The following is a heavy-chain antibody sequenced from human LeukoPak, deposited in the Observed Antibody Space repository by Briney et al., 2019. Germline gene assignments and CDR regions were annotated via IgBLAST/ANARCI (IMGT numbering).Heavy chain of an antibody. Sequence: GESLKISCKGSGYSFTSYWIGWVRQMPGKGLEWMGIIYPGDSDTRYSPSFQGQVTISADKSISTAYLQWSSLKASDTAMYYCARGIVVVPAAAIPSFDYWGQGTLVTVSS. V-gene: IGHV5-51*01. J-gene: IGHJ4*02. D-gene: IGHD2-2*01. CDR1: GYSFTSYW. CDR3: ARGIVVVPAAAIPSFDY. CDR2: IYPGDSDT.